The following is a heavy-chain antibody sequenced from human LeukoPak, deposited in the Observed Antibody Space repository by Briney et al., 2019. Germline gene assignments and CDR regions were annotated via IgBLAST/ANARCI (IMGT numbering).Heavy chain of an antibody. V-gene: IGHV1-69*13. J-gene: IGHJ4*02. Sequence: ASVKVSFKASGGTFSSYAISWVRQAPGQGLEWMGGIIPIFGTANYAQGFQGRVTITADESTSTAYMELSSLRSEDTAVYYCARGPLRFLGGIDYWGQGTLVTVSS. D-gene: IGHD3-3*01. CDR1: GGTFSSYA. CDR2: IIPIFGTA. CDR3: ARGPLRFLGGIDY.